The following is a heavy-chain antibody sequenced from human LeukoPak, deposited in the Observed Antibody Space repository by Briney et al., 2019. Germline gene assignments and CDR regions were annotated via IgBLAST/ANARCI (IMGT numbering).Heavy chain of an antibody. D-gene: IGHD1-1*01. CDR2: INPNSGGT. Sequence: ASVKVSCKASGYTFTGYYMHWVRQAPGQGLEWMGWINPNSGGTNYAQKFQGWVTMTRDTSISTAYMELSRLRSDDTAVYYCARGGRAELVNDSYQGIYCYYGMDVWGQGTTVTVSS. CDR3: ARGGRAELVNDSYQGIYCYYGMDV. V-gene: IGHV1-2*04. J-gene: IGHJ6*02. CDR1: GYTFTGYY.